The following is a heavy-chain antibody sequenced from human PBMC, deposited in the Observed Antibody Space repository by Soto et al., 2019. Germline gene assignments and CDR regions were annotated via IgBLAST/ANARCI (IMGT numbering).Heavy chain of an antibody. Sequence: PSETLSLTSTASGGSISSNYWSWIGQPPGKGLEWIGYVYNSGSTNYNPSLKSRVTISEDTSKSQFSLKVNSMTAADTAVYYCARYRREAVAGYTLDNWGQGILVTVSS. CDR2: VYNSGST. V-gene: IGHV4-59*01. D-gene: IGHD6-13*01. CDR1: GGSISSNY. J-gene: IGHJ4*02. CDR3: ARYRREAVAGYTLDN.